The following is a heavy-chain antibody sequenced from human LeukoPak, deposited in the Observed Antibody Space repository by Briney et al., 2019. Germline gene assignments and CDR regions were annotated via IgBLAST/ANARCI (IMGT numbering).Heavy chain of an antibody. D-gene: IGHD2-2*01. Sequence: ASVKVSCKASGYSLTSYDINWVRQATGQGLEWMGWMNPNSGNTGYAQKFQGRVTMTRNTSIGTAYMELSSLRSEDTAVYYCARVYQLDIDYWGQGTLVTVSS. CDR1: GYSLTSYD. V-gene: IGHV1-8*01. CDR2: MNPNSGNT. CDR3: ARVYQLDIDY. J-gene: IGHJ4*02.